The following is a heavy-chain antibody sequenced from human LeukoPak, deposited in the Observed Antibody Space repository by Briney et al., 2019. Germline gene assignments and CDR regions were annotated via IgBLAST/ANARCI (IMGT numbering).Heavy chain of an antibody. Sequence: SETLSLTCTVSGGSISSYYWSWIRQPPAKGLEWIGYIYYSGSTNYNPSLKSRVTISVDTSKNQFSLKLSSVTAADTAVYYCARDRGSSMGWFDPWGQGTLVTVSS. CDR1: GGSISSYY. D-gene: IGHD6-6*01. V-gene: IGHV4-59*01. J-gene: IGHJ5*02. CDR2: IYYSGST. CDR3: ARDRGSSMGWFDP.